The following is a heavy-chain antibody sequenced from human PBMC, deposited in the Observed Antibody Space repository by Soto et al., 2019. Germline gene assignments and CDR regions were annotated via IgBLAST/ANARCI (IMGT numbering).Heavy chain of an antibody. D-gene: IGHD2-2*01. CDR3: AKGEYCSSTSCYGIDV. Sequence: GRSLGLCCAASRFTFSSYGMHWVRQAPGKGLEWVAVISYDGSNKYYADSVKGRFTISRDNSKNTLYLQMNSLRAEDTAVYYCAKGEYCSSTSCYGIDVWGQGTTVTVSS. CDR2: ISYDGSNK. CDR1: RFTFSSYG. J-gene: IGHJ6*02. V-gene: IGHV3-30*18.